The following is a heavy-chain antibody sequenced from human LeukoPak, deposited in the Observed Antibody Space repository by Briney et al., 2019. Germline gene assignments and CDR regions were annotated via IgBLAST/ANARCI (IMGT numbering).Heavy chain of an antibody. CDR2: INPNSGGT. J-gene: IGHJ4*02. CDR3: ARVKRRGSYYYFDY. Sequence: ASVKVSCKASGYTFSTYYMHWVRQAPGQGLEWMGWINPNSGGTNYAQKFQGRVTMTRDTSISTAYMELSRLRSDDTAVYYCARVKRRGSYYYFDYWGQGTLVTVSS. D-gene: IGHD1-26*01. CDR1: GYTFSTYY. V-gene: IGHV1-2*02.